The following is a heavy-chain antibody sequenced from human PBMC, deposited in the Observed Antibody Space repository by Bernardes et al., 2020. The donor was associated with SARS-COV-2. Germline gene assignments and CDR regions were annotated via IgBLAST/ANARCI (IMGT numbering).Heavy chain of an antibody. CDR2: IIPMFGST. D-gene: IGHD5-18*01. CDR1: GDTFTSYA. Sequence: SVKVSCKASGDTFTSYAFIWVRQAPGQGLEWMGRIIPMFGSTNYPQNFQGRVTITADESSTTAYMELSSLRSEDTAVYYCARGAYRYEVWGQGTLVTVSS. V-gene: IGHV1-69*13. J-gene: IGHJ4*02. CDR3: ARGAYRYEV.